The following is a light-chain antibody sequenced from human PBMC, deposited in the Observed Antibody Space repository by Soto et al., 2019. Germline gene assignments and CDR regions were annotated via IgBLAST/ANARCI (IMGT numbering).Light chain of an antibody. CDR3: KQYGSSCT. CDR1: QSVSNNY. J-gene: IGKJ1*01. Sequence: EIVLTQSPGTLALSPGERATLSCRASQSVSNNYLAWYQQKPGQAPRLLIYGASNRATGIPDRFSGSGSGTDFTLTISRLEPEDVAVYYCKQYGSSCTVGQGTKVEIK. CDR2: GAS. V-gene: IGKV3-20*01.